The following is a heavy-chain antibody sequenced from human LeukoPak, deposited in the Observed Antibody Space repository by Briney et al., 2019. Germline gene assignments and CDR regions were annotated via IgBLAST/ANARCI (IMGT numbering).Heavy chain of an antibody. CDR2: INKDGSDK. J-gene: IGHJ4*02. V-gene: IGHV3-7*01. D-gene: IGHD6-13*01. CDR3: ARLSTAVADSDY. CDR1: GFTFSSYW. Sequence: GGSLRLSCAASGFTFSSYWMSWVRQAPGKGLEWVANINKDGSDKYYVDSVKGRFTISRDNAKNSLYLQMNSLRAEDTAVYYCARLSTAVADSDYWGQGTLVTVSS.